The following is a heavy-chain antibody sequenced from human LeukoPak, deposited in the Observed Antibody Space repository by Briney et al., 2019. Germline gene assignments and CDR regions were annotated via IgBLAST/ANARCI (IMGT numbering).Heavy chain of an antibody. Sequence: NPSGGSTSYAQKFQGRVTMTRDTSTSTVYMELSSLRSEDTAVYYCARQAGRNYLDVYFDYWGQGTLVTVSS. J-gene: IGHJ4*02. V-gene: IGHV1-46*01. CDR2: NPSGGST. D-gene: IGHD1-7*01. CDR3: ARQAGRNYLDVYFDY.